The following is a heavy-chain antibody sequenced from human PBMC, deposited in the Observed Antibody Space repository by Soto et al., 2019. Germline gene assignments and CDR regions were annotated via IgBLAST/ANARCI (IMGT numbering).Heavy chain of an antibody. CDR2: ISAYNGNT. D-gene: IGHD2-2*02. J-gene: IGHJ6*02. CDR3: ARSPPAIGTYYYGMDV. Sequence: QVQLVQSGAEVKKPGASVKVSCKASGYTFTSYGISWVRQAPGQVLEWMGWISAYNGNTNYAQKLQGRVTMTTDTSTSTAYMELRSLRSDDTAVYYCARSPPAIGTYYYGMDVWGQGTTVTVSS. V-gene: IGHV1-18*01. CDR1: GYTFTSYG.